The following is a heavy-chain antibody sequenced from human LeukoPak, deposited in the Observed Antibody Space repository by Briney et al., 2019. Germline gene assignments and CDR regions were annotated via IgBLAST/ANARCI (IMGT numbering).Heavy chain of an antibody. V-gene: IGHV1-46*01. CDR1: GYTFTSYH. CDR3: ARAQGSYYHYYMDV. Sequence: ASVKVSCKASGYTFTSYHLHWVRQAPGQGLEWMGIINPSGGSPNYAQKFQGRATMTRDMSTSTVNMELSSLRSEDTAVYYCARAQGSYYHYYMDVWGKGTTVTVSS. CDR2: INPSGGSP. D-gene: IGHD1-26*01. J-gene: IGHJ6*03.